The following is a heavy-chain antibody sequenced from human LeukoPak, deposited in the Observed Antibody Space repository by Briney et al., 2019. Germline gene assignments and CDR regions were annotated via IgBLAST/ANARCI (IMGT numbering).Heavy chain of an antibody. Sequence: PSETLSLTCTVSGYSISSGYYWGRIRQPPGKGLEWIGSIYHSGSTYYNPSLKSRVTISVDTSKNQFSLKLSSVTAADTAVYYCARESYDFWSGYYRGYYYYYMDVWGKGTTVTVSS. J-gene: IGHJ6*03. V-gene: IGHV4-38-2*02. CDR2: IYHSGST. CDR3: ARESYDFWSGYYRGYYYYYMDV. CDR1: GYSISSGYY. D-gene: IGHD3-3*01.